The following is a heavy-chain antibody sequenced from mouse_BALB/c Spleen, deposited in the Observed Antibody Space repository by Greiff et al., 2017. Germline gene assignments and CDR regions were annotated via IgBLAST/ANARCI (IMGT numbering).Heavy chain of an antibody. J-gene: IGHJ2*01. V-gene: IGHV1-39*01. CDR2: INPYYGST. D-gene: IGHD6-1*01. Sequence: VQLQQTGPELVKPGASVKISCKASGYSFTDYIMLWVKQSHGKSLEWIGNINPYYGSTSYNLKFKGKATLTVDKSSSTAYMQLNSLTSEDSAVYYCARGGQPYYFDYWGQGTTLTVSS. CDR3: ARGGQPYYFDY. CDR1: GYSFTDYI.